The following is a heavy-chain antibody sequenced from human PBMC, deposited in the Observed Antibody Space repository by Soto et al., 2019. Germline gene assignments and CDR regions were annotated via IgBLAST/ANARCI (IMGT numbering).Heavy chain of an antibody. D-gene: IGHD2-15*01. V-gene: IGHV4-4*02. J-gene: IGHJ3*02. Sequence: SETLSLTCAVSGGSISSSNWWSWVRQPPGKGLEWIGEIYHSGSTNYNPSLKSRVTISVDKSKNQFSLKLSSVTAADTAVYYCAAVVVVAATPNDAFDIWGQGTMVTVSS. CDR3: AAVVVVAATPNDAFDI. CDR1: GGSISSSNW. CDR2: IYHSGST.